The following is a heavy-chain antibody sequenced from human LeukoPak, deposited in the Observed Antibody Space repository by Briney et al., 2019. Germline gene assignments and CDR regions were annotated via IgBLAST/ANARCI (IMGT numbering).Heavy chain of an antibody. CDR3: AKASGARGAAAATFDY. J-gene: IGHJ4*02. D-gene: IGHD6-13*01. V-gene: IGHV3-23*01. CDR1: GFTFSSYA. CDR2: ISGSGGST. Sequence: GGSLRLSCAASGFTFSSYAMSWVRQAPGKGLEWVSAISGSGGSTYYADSVKGRFTISRDNSKNTLYLQMNSLRAEDTAVYYCAKASGARGAAAATFDYWGQGTLVTVSS.